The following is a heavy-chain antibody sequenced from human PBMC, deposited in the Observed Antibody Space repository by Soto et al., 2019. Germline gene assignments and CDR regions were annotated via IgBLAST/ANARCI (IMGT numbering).Heavy chain of an antibody. CDR1: GFTFSSYG. D-gene: IGHD6-19*01. J-gene: IGHJ4*02. V-gene: IGHV3-30*18. CDR2: ISYDGSNK. CDR3: AKVTAVAFDY. Sequence: QVRLVESGGGVVQPGRSLRLSCAASGFTFSSYGMHWVRQAPGKGLEWVAVISYDGSNKYYADSVKGRFTISRDNSKNTLYLQMNSLRAEDTAVYYCAKVTAVAFDYWGQGTLVTVSS.